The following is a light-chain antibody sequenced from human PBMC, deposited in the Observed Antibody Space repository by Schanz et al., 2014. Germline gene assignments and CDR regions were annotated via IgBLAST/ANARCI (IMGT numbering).Light chain of an antibody. CDR1: QSLRSSH. V-gene: IGKV3D-20*02. CDR2: GAS. J-gene: IGKJ4*01. CDR3: QQRSNWPLT. Sequence: EIVLTQSPGTLSLSPGERATLSCRASQSLRSSHLAWYQQKPGQAPRLLIYGASNRATGIPARFSGSGSGTDFTLTISSLEPEDFAIYYCQQRSNWPLTFGGGTKVEIK.